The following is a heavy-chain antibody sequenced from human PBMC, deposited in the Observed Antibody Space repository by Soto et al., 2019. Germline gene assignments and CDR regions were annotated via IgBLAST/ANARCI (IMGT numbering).Heavy chain of an antibody. CDR3: AHRVLRTVFGLVTTTAIYFDF. J-gene: IGHJ4*02. Sequence: QITLNESGPTQVKPRQTLTLTCTFSGFSLTTSGVGVGWIRQSPGKAPEGLALIYWDDDKRYSPSLKSRLTITTDTSKNQVVLTMADLDPADTAIYYCAHRVLRTVFGLVTTTAIYFDFWGQGTPVAVSS. CDR2: IYWDDDK. D-gene: IGHD3-3*01. CDR1: GFSLTTSGVG. V-gene: IGHV2-5*02.